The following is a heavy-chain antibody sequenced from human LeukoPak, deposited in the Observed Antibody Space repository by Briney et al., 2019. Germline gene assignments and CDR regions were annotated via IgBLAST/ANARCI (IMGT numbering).Heavy chain of an antibody. V-gene: IGHV3-9*01. CDR2: ISWNSATL. J-gene: IGHJ4*02. Sequence: GGSLRLSCAASGFTFDDYAMHWVRQAPGKGLEWVSGISWNSATLGYADSVRGRFTISRDNAKNSLYLQMNSLRAEDSAFYFCAKGDRNSYYSFDYWGQGALVTVSS. CDR1: GFTFDDYA. CDR3: AKGDRNSYYSFDY. D-gene: IGHD1-26*01.